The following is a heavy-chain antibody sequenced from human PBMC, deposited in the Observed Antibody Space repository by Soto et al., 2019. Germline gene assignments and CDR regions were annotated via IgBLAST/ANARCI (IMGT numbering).Heavy chain of an antibody. J-gene: IGHJ4*02. CDR1: GYTFTSHG. D-gene: IGHD4-17*01. V-gene: IGHV1-18*04. Sequence: ASVKVSCKASGYTFTSHGISWVRQAPGQGLEWMGWISGYNGNTNYAQKLQGRVTMTTDTSTSTAYMELRSLRSDDTVVYYCASWGGQNSDFGGPFDYWGQGTRVTVSS. CDR2: ISGYNGNT. CDR3: ASWGGQNSDFGGPFDY.